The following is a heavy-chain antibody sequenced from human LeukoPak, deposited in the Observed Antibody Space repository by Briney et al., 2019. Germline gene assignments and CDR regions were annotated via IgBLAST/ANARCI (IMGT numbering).Heavy chain of an antibody. CDR1: GFTFSSYA. J-gene: IGHJ4*02. Sequence: GGSLRLSCAASGFTFSSYAMHWVRQAPGKGLEWVAVISYDGSNKYYADSVKGRFTISRDNSKNTLYLQMNSLRAEDTAVYYCARPTYYTLFDYWGQGALATVSS. CDR3: ARPTYYTLFDY. V-gene: IGHV3-30-3*01. D-gene: IGHD2-2*02. CDR2: ISYDGSNK.